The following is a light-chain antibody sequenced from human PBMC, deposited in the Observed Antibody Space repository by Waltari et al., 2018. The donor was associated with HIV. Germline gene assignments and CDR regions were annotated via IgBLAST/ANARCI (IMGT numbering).Light chain of an antibody. CDR2: EVS. J-gene: IGLJ2*01. CDR1: SSAVGGYNF. Sequence: QSALTQPASVSGSPGQSITIPCTGTSSAVGGYNFVSWYQHHPGKAPKLMIYEVSNRPSGVSNRFSGSKSGNTASLTISGLQAEDEADYYCTSYTSSSTPVVFGGGTKLTVL. CDR3: TSYTSSSTPVV. V-gene: IGLV2-14*01.